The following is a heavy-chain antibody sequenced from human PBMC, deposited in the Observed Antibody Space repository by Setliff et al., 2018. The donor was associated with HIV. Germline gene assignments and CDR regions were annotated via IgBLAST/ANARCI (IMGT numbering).Heavy chain of an antibody. CDR2: INVGKGDT. CDR1: GYTFTTYS. V-gene: IGHV1-3*01. CDR3: ARGALLAVFDFDH. J-gene: IGHJ4*01. Sequence: ASVKVSCKASGYTFTTYSMHWVRQAPGQSLEWMGWINVGKGDTKYSQAFQDRITITGDTSANTAYMELSSLRSDDTAVYFCARGALLAVFDFDHWGHGTLVTVSS. D-gene: IGHD3-3*02.